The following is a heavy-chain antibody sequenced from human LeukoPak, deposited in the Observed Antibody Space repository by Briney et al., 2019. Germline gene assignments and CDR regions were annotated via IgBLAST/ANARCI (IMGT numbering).Heavy chain of an antibody. CDR2: INHSGST. CDR1: GGSFSGYY. V-gene: IGHV4-34*01. CDR3: ASRGAYSSGCLRY. D-gene: IGHD6-19*01. Sequence: SETLSLTCAVYGGSFSGYYWSWTRQPLGKGREWSGDINHSGSTNDNPSLKSRVTISVDTSKNQFSLKLSSVTAADTAVYYCASRGAYSSGCLRYWGQGTLVTVSS. J-gene: IGHJ4*02.